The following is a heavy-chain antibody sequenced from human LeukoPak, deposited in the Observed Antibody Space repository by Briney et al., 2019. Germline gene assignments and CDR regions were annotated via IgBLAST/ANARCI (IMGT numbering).Heavy chain of an antibody. CDR1: GGSISSYY. D-gene: IGHD6-13*01. CDR2: IYYSGST. Sequence: SETLSLTCTVSGGSISSYYWSWIRQPPGKGLEWIGYIYYSGSTNYNPSLKSRVTISVDTSKNQFSLKLSSVTAADTAVYYCARLRGVSSSWYYFDSWGQGTLVTISS. CDR3: ARLRGVSSSWYYFDS. V-gene: IGHV4-59*08. J-gene: IGHJ4*02.